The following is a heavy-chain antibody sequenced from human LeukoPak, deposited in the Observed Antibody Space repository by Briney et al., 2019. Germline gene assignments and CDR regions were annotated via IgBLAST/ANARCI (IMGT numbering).Heavy chain of an antibody. CDR3: ARQQLGYCSSTSCFPGNYFDY. CDR2: IYYSGST. D-gene: IGHD2-2*01. V-gene: IGHV4-38-2*02. J-gene: IGHJ4*02. CDR1: GYSISSGYY. Sequence: SETLSLTCTVSGYSISSGYYWGWIRQPPGKGLEWIGSIYYSGSTYYNPSLKSRVTISVDTSKNQFSLKLSSVTAADTAVYYCARQQLGYCSSTSCFPGNYFDYWGQGTLVTVSS.